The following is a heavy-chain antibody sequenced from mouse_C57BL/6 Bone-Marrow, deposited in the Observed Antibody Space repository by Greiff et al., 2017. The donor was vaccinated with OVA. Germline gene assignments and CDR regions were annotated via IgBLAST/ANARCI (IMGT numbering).Heavy chain of an antibody. J-gene: IGHJ1*03. D-gene: IGHD2-4*01. Sequence: VQLQQPGAELVKPGASVKVSCKASGYTFTSYWMHWVKQRPGQGLEWIGRIHPSDSDTNYNQKFKGKATLTVDKSSSTAYMQRSSLTSEDSAVYYCAIPPTHYDYDWYFDVWGTGTTVTVSS. CDR1: GYTFTSYW. CDR3: AIPPTHYDYDWYFDV. CDR2: IHPSDSDT. V-gene: IGHV1-74*01.